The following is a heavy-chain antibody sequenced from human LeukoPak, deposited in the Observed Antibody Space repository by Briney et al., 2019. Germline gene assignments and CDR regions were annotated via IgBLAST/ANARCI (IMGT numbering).Heavy chain of an antibody. CDR1: GFIFSSYA. Sequence: PGGSLRLSCAASGFIFSSYAMSWVRQAPGKRLEWVSAISGSGGSTYYADSVKGRFTISRDNSKNTLYLQMNSLRAEDTAVYYCAKGRYGSGRYYFDYWGQGTLVTVSS. CDR3: AKGRYGSGRYYFDY. CDR2: ISGSGGST. V-gene: IGHV3-23*01. J-gene: IGHJ4*02. D-gene: IGHD3-10*01.